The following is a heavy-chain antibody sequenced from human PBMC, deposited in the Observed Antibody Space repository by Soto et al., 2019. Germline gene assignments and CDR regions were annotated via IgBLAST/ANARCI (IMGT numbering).Heavy chain of an antibody. D-gene: IGHD1-26*01. J-gene: IGHJ6*02. V-gene: IGHV5-10-1*01. CDR3: ASHLRVRQPVSGQPDNYYGMDV. Sequence: GESLKISCKGSGYSFTSYWISWVRQMPGKGLEWMGRIDPSDSYTNYSPSFQGHVTISADKSISTAYLQWSSLKASDTALYYCASHLRVRQPVSGQPDNYYGMDVWGQGTTVSV. CDR2: IDPSDSYT. CDR1: GYSFTSYW.